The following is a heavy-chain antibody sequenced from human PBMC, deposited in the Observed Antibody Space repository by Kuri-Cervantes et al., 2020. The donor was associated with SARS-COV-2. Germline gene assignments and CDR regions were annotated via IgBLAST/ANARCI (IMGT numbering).Heavy chain of an antibody. CDR3: ARSFSVTTCDY. D-gene: IGHD4-11*01. J-gene: IGHJ4*02. Sequence: GSLRLSCAVSGDFISSLYWSWIRQPPGKGLEWIASIRSNGRTNYNPSLKSRTTISVDTSKNQFSLKLSSVTAADTAVYYCARSFSVTTCDYWGQGTLVTVSS. CDR1: GDFISSLY. V-gene: IGHV4-59*08. CDR2: IRSNGRT.